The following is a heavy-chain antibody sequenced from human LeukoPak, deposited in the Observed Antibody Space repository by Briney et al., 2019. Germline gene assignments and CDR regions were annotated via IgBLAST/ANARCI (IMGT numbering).Heavy chain of an antibody. CDR2: ISAYNGNT. CDR3: ARQTMYSSGWYAPYYYYYGIDV. CDR1: GYTFTSYG. J-gene: IGHJ6*02. V-gene: IGHV1-18*01. D-gene: IGHD6-19*01. Sequence: ASVKVSCKASGYTFTSYGISWVRQAPGQGLEWMGWISAYNGNTNYAQKLQGRVTMTTDTSTSTAYMELRSLRSDDTAVYYCARQTMYSSGWYAPYYYYYGIDVWGQGTTVTVSS.